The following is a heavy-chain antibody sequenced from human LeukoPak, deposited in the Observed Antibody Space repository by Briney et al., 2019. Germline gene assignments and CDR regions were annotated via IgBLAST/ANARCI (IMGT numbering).Heavy chain of an antibody. CDR1: GFTFSNYW. J-gene: IGHJ5*02. CDR2: IKQDGGAK. D-gene: IGHD6-13*01. CDR3: AREGRAAAGTGWFDP. V-gene: IGHV3-7*03. Sequence: GGSLRLSCAASGFTFSNYWMSWVRQAPGQGLEWVANIKQDGGAKYYVDSVKGRFTISRDNAKNSLYLQMSSLRAEDTAVYYCAREGRAAAGTGWFDPWGQGTLVTVSS.